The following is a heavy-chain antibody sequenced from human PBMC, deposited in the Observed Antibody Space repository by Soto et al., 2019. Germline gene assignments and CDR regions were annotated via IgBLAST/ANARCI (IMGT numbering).Heavy chain of an antibody. CDR3: ARDEGRRSVWFDP. Sequence: ASVEVSCQXSGYTFTGYYMHWVRQAPGQGLEWMGWINPNSGGTNYAQKFQGRVTMTRDTSISTAYMELSRLRSDDTAVYYCARDEGRRSVWFDPWGQGTLVTVSS. CDR1: GYTFTGYY. D-gene: IGHD4-17*01. V-gene: IGHV1-2*02. J-gene: IGHJ5*02. CDR2: INPNSGGT.